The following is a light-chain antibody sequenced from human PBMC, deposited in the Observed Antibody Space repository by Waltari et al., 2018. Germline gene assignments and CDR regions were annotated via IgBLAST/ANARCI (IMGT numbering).Light chain of an antibody. V-gene: IGLV4-69*01. Sequence: QLVLTQSPSASASLGASVKLTCTLSSGHSSYAIAWHQQQPAKGPRYLMKLNSDGSHSKGDGIPDRLSGSSSGAARYLTISSLQSEDEADYYCQTWGTGIQVFGGGTKLTVL. CDR2: LNSDGSH. CDR3: QTWGTGIQV. CDR1: SGHSSYA. J-gene: IGLJ2*01.